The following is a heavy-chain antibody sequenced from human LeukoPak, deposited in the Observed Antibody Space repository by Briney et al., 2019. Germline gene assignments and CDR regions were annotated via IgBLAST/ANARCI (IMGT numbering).Heavy chain of an antibody. CDR3: ARENYGSGSYPDY. V-gene: IGHV3-23*01. Sequence: GRSLRLSCAASGFTFSSYAMSWVRQAPGMGLEWVSAISGSGGSTYYADSVKGRFTISRDNSKNTLYLQMNSLRAEDTAVYYCARENYGSGSYPDYWGQGTLVTVSS. CDR2: ISGSGGST. CDR1: GFTFSSYA. J-gene: IGHJ4*02. D-gene: IGHD3-10*01.